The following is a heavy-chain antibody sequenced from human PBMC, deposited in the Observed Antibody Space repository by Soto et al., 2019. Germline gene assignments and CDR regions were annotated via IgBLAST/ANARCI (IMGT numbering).Heavy chain of an antibody. CDR3: STFSSWTGFDP. J-gene: IGHJ5*02. D-gene: IGHD6-13*01. V-gene: IGHV3-48*02. Sequence: GGSLRLSCEASGFTFNTYAMTWVRQAAGKGLEWLSYIDDGSRTIFYTDSVKGRFIISRDNAKNSLYLQMNSLRDEDSAVYYCSTFSSWTGFDPWGQGTLVTVSS. CDR2: IDDGSRTI. CDR1: GFTFNTYA.